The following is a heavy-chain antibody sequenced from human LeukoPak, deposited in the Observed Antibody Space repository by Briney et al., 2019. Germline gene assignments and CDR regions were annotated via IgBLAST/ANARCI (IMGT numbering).Heavy chain of an antibody. CDR3: VRGYSGYRYYLDY. D-gene: IGHD5-12*01. Sequence: SETLSLTCTVSGGSISGYYWTWIRQPPGKGLEWIGYISYSGSTSSHPSLKSRVTISLDTSKNQFSLKLTSVTAADTAVYYCVRGYSGYRYYLDYWGQGTLVTISS. V-gene: IGHV4-59*08. J-gene: IGHJ4*02. CDR2: ISYSGST. CDR1: GGSISGYY.